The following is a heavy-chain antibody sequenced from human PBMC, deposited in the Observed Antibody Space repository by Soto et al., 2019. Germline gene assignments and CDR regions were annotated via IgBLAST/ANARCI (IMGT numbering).Heavy chain of an antibody. V-gene: IGHV4-38-2*02. CDR3: ARDLSSGYDSYYFVY. CDR2: IDYSGKT. D-gene: IGHD3-22*01. J-gene: IGHJ4*02. CDR1: GYLISSGYY. Sequence: PSETLSLTCSVSGYLISSGYYWGWVRQTPGKGLEWLGSIDYSGKTYKNPSLKSRVSASVDLSQNQFSLNLRSVTAADTAVYFCARDLSSGYDSYYFVYGGQGTLLAVSS.